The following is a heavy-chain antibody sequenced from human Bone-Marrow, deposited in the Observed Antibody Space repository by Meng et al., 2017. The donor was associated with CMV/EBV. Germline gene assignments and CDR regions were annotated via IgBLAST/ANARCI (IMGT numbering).Heavy chain of an antibody. J-gene: IGHJ6*02. CDR2: IISSISYI. CDR1: GFTSSSYS. V-gene: IGHV3-21*01. D-gene: IGHD2-2*01. CDR3: ARDPFLGYCSSTSCSPGYYGMDV. Sequence: GGSRRPSCAASGFTSSSYSMNWVRQAPGKGLEWVSSIISSISYIYYADSVKGRFTISRDSAKNSLYLQMNSLRAEDTAVYYCARDPFLGYCSSTSCSPGYYGMDVWGQGTTVTVSS.